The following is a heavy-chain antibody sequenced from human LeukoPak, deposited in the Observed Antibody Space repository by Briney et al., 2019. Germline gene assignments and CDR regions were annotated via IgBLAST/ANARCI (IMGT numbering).Heavy chain of an antibody. Sequence: GGSLRLSCAASGFTFNSYSMHWVRQAPGKGLEWVTAISDDETYKFYADSVKGRFTISRDNAKNSLYLQMNSLRGEDMALYYCAKGLVGSSIADFFDYWGQGILVTVSS. D-gene: IGHD6-6*01. V-gene: IGHV3-30-3*01. CDR2: ISDDETYK. J-gene: IGHJ4*02. CDR1: GFTFNSYS. CDR3: AKGLVGSSIADFFDY.